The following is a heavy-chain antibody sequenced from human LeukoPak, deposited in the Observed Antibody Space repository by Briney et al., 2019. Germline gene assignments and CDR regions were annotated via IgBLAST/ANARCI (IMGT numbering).Heavy chain of an antibody. CDR1: GYTFTGYY. D-gene: IGHD2-15*01. CDR2: INPNSGGT. J-gene: IGHJ6*02. Sequence: ASVKVSCKASGYTFTGYYMHWVRQAPEQGLEWMGRINPNSGGTNYAQKFQGRVTMTRDTSISTAYMELSRLRSDDTAVYYCARDLGYCSGGSCYYQMYYYGMDVWGQGTTVTVSS. CDR3: ARDLGYCSGGSCYYQMYYYGMDV. V-gene: IGHV1-2*06.